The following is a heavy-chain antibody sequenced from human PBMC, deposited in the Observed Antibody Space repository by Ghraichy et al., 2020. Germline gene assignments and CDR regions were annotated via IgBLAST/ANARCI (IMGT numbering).Heavy chain of an antibody. D-gene: IGHD3-16*01. CDR1: GFIFWTFW. V-gene: IGHV3-7*03. CDR3: VRDPSYGAVDY. J-gene: IGHJ4*02. Sequence: GGSLRLSCVASGFIFWTFWMGWVLPAPGKGLEWVANVNDDAKHKQYVDSVQGRFTISRDNARDSLYLQMNSLRGEDTAVYYCVRDPSYGAVDYWGQGTLVTVSS. CDR2: VNDDAKHK.